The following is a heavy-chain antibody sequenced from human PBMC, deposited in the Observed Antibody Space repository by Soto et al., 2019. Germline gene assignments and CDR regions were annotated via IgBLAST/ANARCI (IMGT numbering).Heavy chain of an antibody. J-gene: IGHJ6*02. V-gene: IGHV3-30*18. CDR1: GFTFSSYG. CDR2: ISYDGSNK. CDR3: AKGPRIVGATDYYYYGMDV. D-gene: IGHD1-26*01. Sequence: GGSLRLSCAASGFTFSSYGMHWVRQAPGKGLEWVAVISYDGSNKYYADSVKGRFTISRDNSKNTLYLQMNSLRAEDTAVYYCAKGPRIVGATDYYYYGMDVWGQGTTVTVSS.